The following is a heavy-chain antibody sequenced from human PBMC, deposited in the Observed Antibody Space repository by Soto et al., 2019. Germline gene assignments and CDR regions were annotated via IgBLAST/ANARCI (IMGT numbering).Heavy chain of an antibody. CDR3: AKDRYDIAMVTAIDT. Sequence: PGGSLRLSCAASGFAFSTYAMTWVRQGPGRGLEFLSAISGSGDTTYCPDSVKGRFTISRDNSKNTLYLQMNSLRAEDTAVYYCAKDRYDIAMVTAIDTLGQETMLTISS. J-gene: IGHJ3*02. D-gene: IGHD3-9*01. CDR1: GFAFSTYA. CDR2: ISGSGDTT. V-gene: IGHV3-23*01.